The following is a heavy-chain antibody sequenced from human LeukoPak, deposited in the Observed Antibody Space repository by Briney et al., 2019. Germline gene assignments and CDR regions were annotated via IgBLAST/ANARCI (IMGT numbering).Heavy chain of an antibody. V-gene: IGHV3-7*01. Sequence: PGGSLRLSCAASGFTFSSNWMSWVRQAPGKGLEWVANIKQDGNEKYYVDSVKGRFTISRDNAKNSLYLQMNSLRAEDTAVYYCARVYSSSSGRALDYWGQGTLVTVSS. CDR1: GFTFSSNW. CDR3: ARVYSSSSGRALDY. CDR2: IKQDGNEK. D-gene: IGHD6-6*01. J-gene: IGHJ4*02.